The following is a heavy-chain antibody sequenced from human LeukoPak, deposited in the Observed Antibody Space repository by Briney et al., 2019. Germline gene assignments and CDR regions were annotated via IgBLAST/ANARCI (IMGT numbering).Heavy chain of an antibody. CDR3: ARLAGTDAFDV. CDR2: IYTSGNT. V-gene: IGHV4-4*07. D-gene: IGHD6-19*01. J-gene: IGHJ3*01. Sequence: PSETLSLTCTVSGGSTSTYYRSWIRQPAGKGLEWIGRIYTSGNTNYNPSLKSRVTMSVDTSKNQSSLKLSSVTAADTAVYYCARLAGTDAFDVWGQGTMVTVSS. CDR1: GGSTSTYY.